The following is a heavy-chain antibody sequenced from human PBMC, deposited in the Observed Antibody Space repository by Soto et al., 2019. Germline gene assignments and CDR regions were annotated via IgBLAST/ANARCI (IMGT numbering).Heavy chain of an antibody. CDR1: GFTFSDYY. V-gene: IGHV3-11*01. CDR3: ARDRVLRYFDWLPTGIAFDI. Sequence: PGGSLRLSCAASGFTFSDYYMSWIRQAPGKGLERVSYISSSGSTIYYADSVKGRFTISRDNAKNSLYLQMNSLRAEDTAVYYCARDRVLRYFDWLPTGIAFDIWGQGTMVTVSS. J-gene: IGHJ3*02. D-gene: IGHD3-9*01. CDR2: ISSSGSTI.